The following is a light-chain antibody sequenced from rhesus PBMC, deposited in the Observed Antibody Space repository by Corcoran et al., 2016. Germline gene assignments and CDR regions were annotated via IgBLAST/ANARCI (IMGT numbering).Light chain of an antibody. CDR3: LQHYSYPRT. CDR1: QDIRRY. Sequence: DIQMTQSPSSLSASVGDTVTITCWASQDIRRYLNWFQQKPGKAPELLIYAASSLESGVPSRFSGSGSGKEFTHTHNSLQPEDFAVYYYLQHYSYPRTFGQGTKVEI. J-gene: IGKJ1*01. CDR2: AAS. V-gene: IGKV1-28*01.